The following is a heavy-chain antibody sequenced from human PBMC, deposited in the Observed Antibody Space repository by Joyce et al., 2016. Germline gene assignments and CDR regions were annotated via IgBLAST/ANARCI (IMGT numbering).Heavy chain of an antibody. D-gene: IGHD2-21*02. CDR3: ARDVPGVPSAIHDAFDI. CDR2: IKQDGNEK. V-gene: IGHV3-7*01. CDR1: GVAIGGYW. Sequence: EVRLVESGGGLVQPGGSLRLSCVSDGVAIGGYWMTWVRQAPGKGLEWVANIKQDGNEKYYVDSGKGRFTISRDSAKDAVYLQMNSLRVEDTAVYYCARDVPGVPSAIHDAFDIWGQGTMVIVSS. J-gene: IGHJ3*02.